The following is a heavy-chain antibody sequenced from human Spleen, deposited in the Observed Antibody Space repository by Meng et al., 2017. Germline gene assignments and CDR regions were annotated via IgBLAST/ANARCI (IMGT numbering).Heavy chain of an antibody. J-gene: IGHJ4*02. V-gene: IGHV1-2*02. CDR1: GYHFTGYY. D-gene: IGHD3-10*01. Sequence: ASVKVSCKASGYHFTGYYMHWVRQAPGQGLEWMGWINPNSGGTNYAQKFQGRVTMTRDTSISTAYMELNSLRSDDTAVYYCSILYDSGNSYRPYWGQGTVVTVSS. CDR3: SILYDSGNSYRPY. CDR2: INPNSGGT.